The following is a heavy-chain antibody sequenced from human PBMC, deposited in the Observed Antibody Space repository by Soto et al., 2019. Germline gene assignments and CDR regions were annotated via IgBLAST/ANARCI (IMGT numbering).Heavy chain of an antibody. Sequence: QVQLQESGPGLVKPSQTLSLTCTVSGGSISSGGYYWSWIRQHPGKGLEWIGYIYYSGRTYYNPSLKSRVTLSVDTSKNQFYLKLSSVTAADTAVYYCARQPTRSGYPITDCWGQGTLVTVSS. J-gene: IGHJ4*02. V-gene: IGHV4-31*03. D-gene: IGHD3-3*01. CDR2: IYYSGRT. CDR1: GGSISSGGYY. CDR3: ARQPTRSGYPITDC.